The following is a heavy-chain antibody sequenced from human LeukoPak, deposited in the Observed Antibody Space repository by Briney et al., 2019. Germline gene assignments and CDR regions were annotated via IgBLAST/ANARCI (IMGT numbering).Heavy chain of an antibody. CDR1: GFTFSSCA. CDR2: ISGSGGST. CDR3: AKGGEWELLGN. Sequence: GGSLRLSCAASGFTFSSCAMSWVRQAPGKGLEWVSAISGSGGSTYYADSVKGRSTISRDNSKNTLYLQMNSLRAEDTAVYYCAKGGEWELLGNWGQGTLVTVSS. J-gene: IGHJ4*02. D-gene: IGHD1-26*01. V-gene: IGHV3-23*01.